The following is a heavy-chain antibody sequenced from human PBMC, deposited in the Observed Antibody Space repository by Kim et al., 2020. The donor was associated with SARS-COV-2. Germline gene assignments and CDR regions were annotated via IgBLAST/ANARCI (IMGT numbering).Heavy chain of an antibody. J-gene: IGHJ4*02. CDR3: ARVSLGSSSWYYFDY. D-gene: IGHD6-13*01. Sequence: ADSLKGRFTISRDNAKNSLCLQMNSLRADDTAVYYCARVSLGSSSWYYFDYWGQGTLVTVSS. V-gene: IGHV3-11*05.